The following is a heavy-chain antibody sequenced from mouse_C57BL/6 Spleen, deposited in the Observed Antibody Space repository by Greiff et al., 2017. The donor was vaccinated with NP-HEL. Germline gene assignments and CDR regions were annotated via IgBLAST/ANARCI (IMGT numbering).Heavy chain of an antibody. J-gene: IGHJ2*01. V-gene: IGHV1-72*01. Sequence: QVQLKQPGAELVKPGASVKLSCKASGYTFTSYWMHWVKQRPGRGLEWIGRIDPNSGGTKYNEKFKSKATLTVDKPSSTAYMQLSSLTSEDSAVYYCARSEDVEDFDYWGQGTTLTVSS. CDR1: GYTFTSYW. CDR2: IDPNSGGT. CDR3: ARSEDVEDFDY.